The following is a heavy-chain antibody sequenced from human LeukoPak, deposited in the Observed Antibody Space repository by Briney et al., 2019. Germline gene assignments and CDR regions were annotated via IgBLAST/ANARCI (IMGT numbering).Heavy chain of an antibody. J-gene: IGHJ3*02. Sequence: GGSLRLSCAASGFTFDDYAMHWVRQAPGKGLEWVSGISWNSGSIGYADSVKGRITISRDNAKNSLYLQMNSLRAEDTALYYCAKPLYYYDSSGYHGTNAFDIWGQGTMVTVSS. D-gene: IGHD3-22*01. CDR1: GFTFDDYA. V-gene: IGHV3-9*01. CDR2: ISWNSGSI. CDR3: AKPLYYYDSSGYHGTNAFDI.